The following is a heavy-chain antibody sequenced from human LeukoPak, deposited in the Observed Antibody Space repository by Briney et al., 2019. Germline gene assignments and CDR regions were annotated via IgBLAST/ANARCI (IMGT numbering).Heavy chain of an antibody. CDR3: ARDGLLWFGELFFDY. V-gene: IGHV3-48*04. CDR2: ISSSGSTI. Sequence: PGGSLRLSCEASGFTFSSYSMNWVRQAPGKGLEWVSYISSSGSTIYYADSVKGRFTISRDNAKNSLYLQMNSLRAEDTAVYYCARDGLLWFGELFFDYWGQGTLVTVSS. J-gene: IGHJ4*02. D-gene: IGHD3-10*01. CDR1: GFTFSSYS.